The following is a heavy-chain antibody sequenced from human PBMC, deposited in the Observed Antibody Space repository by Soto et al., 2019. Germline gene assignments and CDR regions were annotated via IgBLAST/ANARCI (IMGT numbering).Heavy chain of an antibody. D-gene: IGHD2-2*01. CDR3: AKSPNFYCSSYHCYKYYFDY. CDR2: ISYDGSDK. J-gene: IGHJ4*02. Sequence: PGGSLRLSCAASGFTFNTFGMHWVRQAPGKGLEGVAVISYDGSDKYYSDSVRGRFTISRDNSMNTLYLQMNSLRTEDTAVYYCAKSPNFYCSSYHCYKYYFDYWGQGTLVTVSS. V-gene: IGHV3-30*18. CDR1: GFTFNTFG.